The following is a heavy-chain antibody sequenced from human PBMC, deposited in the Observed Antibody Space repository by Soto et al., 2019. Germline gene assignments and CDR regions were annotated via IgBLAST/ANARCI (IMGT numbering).Heavy chain of an antibody. CDR3: ARERYQVIADGMDV. CDR1: GYTFTGYY. J-gene: IGHJ6*02. V-gene: IGHV1-2*02. CDR2: INPQTGGT. D-gene: IGHD6-13*01. Sequence: ASVKISCKASGYTFTGYYIHWVREAPGQGLEWMGWINPQTGGTSYAQKFQGRVTLSRDTSINTAYLELSRLRFDDAAVYFCARERYQVIADGMDVWGQGTTVTVSS.